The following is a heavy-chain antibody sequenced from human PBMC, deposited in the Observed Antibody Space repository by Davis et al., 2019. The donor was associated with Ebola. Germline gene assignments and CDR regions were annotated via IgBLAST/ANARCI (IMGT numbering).Heavy chain of an antibody. J-gene: IGHJ6*02. CDR3: ARGSRNMDV. CDR1: GFTFSGYS. CDR2: INQDGSEK. V-gene: IGHV3-7*01. Sequence: PGGSLRLSCAASGFTFSGYSMSWVRQGLGKGLEWVGNINQDGSEKYVDSVKGRFTISRDNAKNSLYLQMNSLRAEDTAVYYCARGSRNMDVWGQGTTVTVSS.